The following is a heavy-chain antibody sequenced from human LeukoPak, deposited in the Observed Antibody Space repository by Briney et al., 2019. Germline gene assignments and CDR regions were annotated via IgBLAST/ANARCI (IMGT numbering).Heavy chain of an antibody. V-gene: IGHV3-23*01. CDR2: ISGSGGNT. D-gene: IGHD6-13*01. CDR1: GFSIKSYS. Sequence: GGSLRLSCAASGFSIKSYSMTWVRQAPGKGLEWVAAISGSGGNTYYADSVKGRFTISRDNSKTTLYLQMNSLRGDDTAVYYCVKHSSSWYWFDPWGQGTLVTVSS. J-gene: IGHJ5*02. CDR3: VKHSSSWYWFDP.